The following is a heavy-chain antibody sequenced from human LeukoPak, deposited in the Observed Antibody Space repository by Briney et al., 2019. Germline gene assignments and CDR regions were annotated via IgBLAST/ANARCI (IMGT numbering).Heavy chain of an antibody. CDR2: ISFDGSNK. V-gene: IGHV3-30-3*01. CDR3: ARDTYRSSWSYFDF. CDR1: GFTFNNYA. Sequence: PGRSLRLSCAASGFTFNNYAMHWIRPAPGKGLEWVAVISFDGSNKDYADSVKGRFSISRDNSKNTLYLQMNSLRAEDTAVYYCARDTYRSSWSYFDFWGQGTLVTVSS. D-gene: IGHD6-13*01. J-gene: IGHJ4*02.